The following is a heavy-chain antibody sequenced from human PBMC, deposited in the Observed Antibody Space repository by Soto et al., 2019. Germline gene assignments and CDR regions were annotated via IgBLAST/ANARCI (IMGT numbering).Heavy chain of an antibody. CDR3: ARGYCSSTICYIWDNWFDP. CDR1: GASISSSSYY. J-gene: IGHJ5*02. Sequence: PSETLSLTCTVSGASISSSSYYWSWIRQPPGKGLEWIGYIYYSGRTNYNPSLKSRVTISVDTSKNQFSLKLSSVTAADTAVYYCARGYCSSTICYIWDNWFDPWGQGTLVTVSS. CDR2: IYYSGRT. V-gene: IGHV4-61*01. D-gene: IGHD2-2*02.